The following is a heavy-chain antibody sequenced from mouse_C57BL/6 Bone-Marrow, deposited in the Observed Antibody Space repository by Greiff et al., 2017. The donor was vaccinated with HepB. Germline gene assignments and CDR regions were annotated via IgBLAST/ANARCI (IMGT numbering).Heavy chain of an antibody. CDR1: GFTFSSYG. CDR2: IRSGGSYT. Sequence: EVQLVESGGDLVKPGGSLKLSCAASGFTFSSYGLSWVRQTPDKRLEWVATIRSGGSYTYYPDSVKGQFTIARDNAKNTRYLQLSSLKSEDTSMYYCARSDYGSSYGCFAYWCQVTLDTVTA. J-gene: IGHJ3*01. CDR3: ARSDYGSSYGCFAY. V-gene: IGHV5-6*01. D-gene: IGHD1-1*01.